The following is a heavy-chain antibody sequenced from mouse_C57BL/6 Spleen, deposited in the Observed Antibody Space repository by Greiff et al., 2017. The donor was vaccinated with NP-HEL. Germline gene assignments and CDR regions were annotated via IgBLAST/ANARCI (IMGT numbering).Heavy chain of an antibody. CDR2: IDPNSGGT. J-gene: IGHJ3*01. V-gene: IGHV1-72*01. Sequence: VQLQQSGAELVKPGASVKLSCKASGYTFTSYWMHWVKQRPGRGLEWIGRIDPNSGGTKYNEKFKSKATLTVDKPSSTAYMQRSSLTSEDSAVYYCARDYGSSWAWFAYWGQGTLVPVSA. D-gene: IGHD1-1*01. CDR3: ARDYGSSWAWFAY. CDR1: GYTFTSYW.